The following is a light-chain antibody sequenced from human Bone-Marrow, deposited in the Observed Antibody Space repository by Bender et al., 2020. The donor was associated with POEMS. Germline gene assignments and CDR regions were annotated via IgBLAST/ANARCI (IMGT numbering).Light chain of an antibody. Sequence: SGLLTQPPSVSVAPGQTAYINCGPKTILSQSVHWYQQRPGQAPLLLVYDDTVRPSGVPGRFSGSTSEYTATLTIAEVGAGDEADYYCQVLDSSNYHVFGGGTKLTVL. V-gene: IGLV3-21*02. CDR1: TILSQS. J-gene: IGLJ3*02. CDR3: QVLDSSNYHV. CDR2: DDT.